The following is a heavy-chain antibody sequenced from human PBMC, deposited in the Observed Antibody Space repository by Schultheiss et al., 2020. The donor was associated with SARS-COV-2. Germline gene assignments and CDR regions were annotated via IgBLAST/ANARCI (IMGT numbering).Heavy chain of an antibody. D-gene: IGHD2-2*01. V-gene: IGHV4-39*07. J-gene: IGHJ6*02. CDR2: IYYSGST. Sequence: SETLSLTCTVSGGSISSGGYYWGWIRQPPGKGLEWIGSIYYSGSTYYNPSLKSRVTISVDTSKNQLSLKLSSVTAADTAVYYCARASPARRLEYQLLVDGMDVWGQGTTVTVSS. CDR3: ARASPARRLEYQLLVDGMDV. CDR1: GGSISSGGYY.